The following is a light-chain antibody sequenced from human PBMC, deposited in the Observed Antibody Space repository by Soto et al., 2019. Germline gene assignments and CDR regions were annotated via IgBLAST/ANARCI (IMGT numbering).Light chain of an antibody. Sequence: EIVLTQSPGTLSLSPGARAPLSCRTSQSVGNNLAWYQQKPGRAPRLLIYGASTRATGIPARFSGSGSGTEFTLTISSLQSEDFAVYYCQQFNYWPPITFGQGTRLEIK. CDR3: QQFNYWPPIT. J-gene: IGKJ5*01. CDR1: QSVGNN. V-gene: IGKV3-15*01. CDR2: GAS.